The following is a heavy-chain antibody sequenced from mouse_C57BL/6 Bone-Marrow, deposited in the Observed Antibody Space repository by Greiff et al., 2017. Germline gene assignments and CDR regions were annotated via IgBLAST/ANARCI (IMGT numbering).Heavy chain of an antibody. CDR2: IDPTSGCT. D-gene: IGHD2-10*01. V-gene: IGHV1-72*01. J-gene: IGHJ1*03. Sequence: QVQLQQPGAELVKPGASVKLSCTASGYTFTSYWMHWVKQRPGRSLEWIGRIDPTSGCTKYNAKFKSKATLTVDKTTSTAYMQLSRLTSEDAAVYYCARGLLSLDFDVWGTGTTVTVSS. CDR3: ARGLLSLDFDV. CDR1: GYTFTSYW.